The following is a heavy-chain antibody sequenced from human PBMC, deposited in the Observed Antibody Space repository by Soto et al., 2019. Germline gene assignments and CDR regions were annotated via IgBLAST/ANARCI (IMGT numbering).Heavy chain of an antibody. CDR2: ISSSSSYI. V-gene: IGHV3-21*01. D-gene: IGHD6-13*01. Sequence: GGSLRLSCAASGSTFSSYSMNWVRQAPGKGLEWVSSISSSSSYIYYADSVKGRFTISRDNAKNSLYLQMNSLRAEDTAVYYCAREKIIAAAGHDAFDIWGQGTMVTVSS. CDR3: AREKIIAAAGHDAFDI. J-gene: IGHJ3*02. CDR1: GSTFSSYS.